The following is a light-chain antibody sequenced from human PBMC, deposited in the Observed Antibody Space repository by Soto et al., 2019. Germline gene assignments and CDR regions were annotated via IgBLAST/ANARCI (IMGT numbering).Light chain of an antibody. CDR2: AAS. CDR1: QTVAGSY. J-gene: IGKJ2*01. V-gene: IGKV3-20*01. Sequence: ETVLTQSPGTLSLSPGERATLSCRASQTVAGSYLAWYQQKPGQAPRLLIYAASTRVSGIPDRFSGSGSGRDFTLTISRLEPEDFAVYYCQQYANWYTFGQGTKLEIK. CDR3: QQYANWYT.